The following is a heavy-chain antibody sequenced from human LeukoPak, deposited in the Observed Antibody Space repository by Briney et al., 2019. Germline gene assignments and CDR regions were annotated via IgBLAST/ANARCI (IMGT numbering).Heavy chain of an antibody. Sequence: GASVKVSCKASGYTFTSYGISWVRQAPGQGLEWMGWISAYNGNTNYAQKLQGRVTMTTDTSTSTAYMELRSLRSDDTAVYYCARDPEVGATTGDAFDIWGQGTMVTVSS. D-gene: IGHD1-26*01. CDR1: GYTFTSYG. CDR3: ARDPEVGATTGDAFDI. V-gene: IGHV1-18*01. CDR2: ISAYNGNT. J-gene: IGHJ3*02.